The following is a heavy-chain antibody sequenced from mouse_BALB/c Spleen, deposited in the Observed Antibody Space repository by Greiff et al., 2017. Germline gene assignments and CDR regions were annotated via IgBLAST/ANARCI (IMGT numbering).Heavy chain of an antibody. CDR3: APYDYGFAY. CDR1: GYSITSDYA. CDR2: ISYSGST. Sequence: EVKLQESGPGLVKPSQSLSLTCTVTGYSITSDYAWNWIRQFPVNKLEWMGYISYSGSTSYNPSLKSRISITRDTSKNQFFLQLNSVTTEDTATYYCAPYDYGFAYWGQGTLVTVSA. J-gene: IGHJ3*01. V-gene: IGHV3-2*02. D-gene: IGHD2-4*01.